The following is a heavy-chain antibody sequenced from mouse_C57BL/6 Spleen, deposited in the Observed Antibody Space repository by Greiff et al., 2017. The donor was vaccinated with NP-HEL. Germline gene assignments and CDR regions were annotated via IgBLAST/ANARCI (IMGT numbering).Heavy chain of an antibody. J-gene: IGHJ2*01. CDR3: ARGVGRAFDY. CDR1: GFTFSDYG. D-gene: IGHD4-1*01. Sequence: EVQGVESGGGLVKPGGSLKLSCAASGFTFSDYGMHWVRQAPEKGLEWVAYISSGSSTIYYADTVKGRFTISRDNAKNTLFLQMTSLRSEDTAMYYCARGVGRAFDYWGQGTTLTVSS. CDR2: ISSGSSTI. V-gene: IGHV5-17*01.